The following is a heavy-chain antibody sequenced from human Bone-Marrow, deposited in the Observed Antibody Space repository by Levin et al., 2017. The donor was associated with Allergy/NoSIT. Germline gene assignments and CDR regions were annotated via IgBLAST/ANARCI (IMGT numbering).Heavy chain of an antibody. CDR2: IHNSGST. V-gene: IGHV4-59*01. Sequence: SETLSLTCSVSGGSISRYSWSWIRQPPGKGLEWIGFIHNSGSTHYKPSLKSRVSVSVDTSTNHFSLNLTSVTTREPAVYYGARVLNTITRNWGYYYYMDVWGKGTTVTVS. J-gene: IGHJ6*03. D-gene: IGHD4-11*01. CDR3: ARVLNTITRNWGYYYYMDV. CDR1: GGSISRYS.